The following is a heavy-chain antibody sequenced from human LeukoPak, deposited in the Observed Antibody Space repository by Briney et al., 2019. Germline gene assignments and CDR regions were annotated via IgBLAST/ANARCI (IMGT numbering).Heavy chain of an antibody. V-gene: IGHV3-21*01. J-gene: IGHJ4*02. Sequence: GGSLRLSCAASGFTFSSYSMNWVRQAPGKGLEWVSYISSSSSYIYYADSVKGRFTISRDNAKNSVYLQMNSLRVEDTAVYYRAREIAVDYWGQGTLVTVSS. CDR1: GFTFSSYS. CDR2: ISSSSSYI. CDR3: AREIAVDY. D-gene: IGHD4-17*01.